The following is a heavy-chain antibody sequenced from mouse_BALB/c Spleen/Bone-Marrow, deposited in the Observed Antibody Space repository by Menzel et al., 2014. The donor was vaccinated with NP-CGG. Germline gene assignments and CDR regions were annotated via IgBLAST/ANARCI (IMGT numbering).Heavy chain of an antibody. J-gene: IGHJ1*01. CDR2: INPYYGGT. CDR3: ASYYGSTWYFDV. CDR1: GYSFTGYT. D-gene: IGHD1-1*01. Sequence: EVQLQQSGPELVKPGASMKISCKASGYSFTGYTMNWVKQSHGKNLEWIGLINPYYGGTTYNQYFKGKATLTVDRSSSTAYMELLSLTSEDSAVYYCASYYGSTWYFDVWGAGTTVTVSS. V-gene: IGHV1-18*01.